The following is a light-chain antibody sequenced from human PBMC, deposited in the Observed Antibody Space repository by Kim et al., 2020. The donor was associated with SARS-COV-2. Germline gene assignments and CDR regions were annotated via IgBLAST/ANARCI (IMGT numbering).Light chain of an antibody. CDR3: LAWDSSLSAWV. J-gene: IGLJ3*02. V-gene: IGLV10-54*04. Sequence: QAGLTQPPSVSKGLRQTATLTCTGNTNNVGNQGATWLQQHQGHPPKLLFYRSNNRPSGISERFSASRSGNTASLTITGLQPEDEADYYCLAWDSSLSAWVCGGGTELTVL. CDR2: RSN. CDR1: TNNVGNQG.